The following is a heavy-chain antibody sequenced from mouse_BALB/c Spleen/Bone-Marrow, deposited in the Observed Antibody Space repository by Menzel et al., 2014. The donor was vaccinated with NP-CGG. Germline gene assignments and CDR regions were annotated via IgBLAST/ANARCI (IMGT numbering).Heavy chain of an antibody. Sequence: EVNVVESGGGLVQPGGSLKLSCAASGFTFSSYGMSWVRQTPDKRLELVATINSNGGSTYYPDSVKGRFNISRDNAKNHLYLQKSSLNSEDTAMYYCSRERYYGNGRIFEFWGQGTTLTVSS. V-gene: IGHV5-6-3*01. CDR1: GFTFSSYG. CDR3: SRERYYGNGRIFEF. J-gene: IGHJ2*01. D-gene: IGHD1-1*01. CDR2: INSNGGST.